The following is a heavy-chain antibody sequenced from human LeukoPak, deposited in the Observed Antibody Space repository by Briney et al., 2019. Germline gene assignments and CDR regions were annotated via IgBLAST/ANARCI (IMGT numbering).Heavy chain of an antibody. D-gene: IGHD4-23*01. Sequence: GASVKVSCKASGGTFSSYAISWVRQAPGQGLEWMGGIIPIFGTANYAQKFQGRVTMTRDTSISTAYMEVSRLRSDDTAVYYCARDQTDYGGNSWGQGTLVTVSS. V-gene: IGHV1-69*05. CDR2: IIPIFGTA. CDR3: ARDQTDYGGNS. CDR1: GGTFSSYA. J-gene: IGHJ4*02.